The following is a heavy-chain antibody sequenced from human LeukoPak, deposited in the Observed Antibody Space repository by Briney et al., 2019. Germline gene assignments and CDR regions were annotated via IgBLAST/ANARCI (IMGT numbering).Heavy chain of an antibody. J-gene: IGHJ6*03. CDR3: ARASSYYDILTGPLAVGYMDV. CDR1: GGSFSGYY. CDR2: INHSGST. D-gene: IGHD3-9*01. V-gene: IGHV4-34*01. Sequence: KPSETLSLTCAAYGGSFSGYYWSWIRQPPGKGLEWIGEINHSGSTNYNPSLKSRVTISVDTSKNQFSLKLSSVTAADTAVYYCARASSYYDILTGPLAVGYMDVWGKGTTVTVSS.